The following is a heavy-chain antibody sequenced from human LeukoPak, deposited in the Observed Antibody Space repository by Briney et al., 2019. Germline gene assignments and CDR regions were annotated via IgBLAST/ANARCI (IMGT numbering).Heavy chain of an antibody. CDR3: VKESAADATFHFDY. CDR2: LWADGNTA. D-gene: IGHD6-13*01. CDR1: GFTFNIFG. Sequence: GGSLRLSCAASGFTFNIFGMPWVRQVPGNGLEWVAVLWADGNTAHYADSVMGRFTISRDSSENTLYLQMNSLRSEDTAVYYCVKESAADATFHFDYWGQGTLVTVSS. J-gene: IGHJ4*02. V-gene: IGHV3-33*06.